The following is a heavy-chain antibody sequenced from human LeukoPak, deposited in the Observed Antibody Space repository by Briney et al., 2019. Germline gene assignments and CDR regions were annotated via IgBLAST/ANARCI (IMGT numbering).Heavy chain of an antibody. CDR1: GGSISSYY. J-gene: IGHJ3*02. V-gene: IGHV4-59*01. CDR2: IYYSGST. CDR3: ARHKGFEVGAYAFDI. Sequence: SETLSLTCTVSGGSISSYYWSWIRQPPGKGLEWIGYIYYSGSTNYNPSLKSRVTISVDTSKNQFSLKLSSVTAADTAVYYCARHKGFEVGAYAFDIWGQGTMVTVSS. D-gene: IGHD1-26*01.